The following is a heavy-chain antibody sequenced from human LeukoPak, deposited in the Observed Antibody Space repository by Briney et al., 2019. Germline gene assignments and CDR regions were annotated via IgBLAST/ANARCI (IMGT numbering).Heavy chain of an antibody. V-gene: IGHV3-23*01. Sequence: PGGSLRLSCAASGFTFSSYAMSWVRQSPGKGLEWVSAISGSGGNTYYADSVKGRFTISRDSTMNTLYLQMNSLRAEDTAVYYCAKVPNWYFDLWGRGTLVTVSS. CDR1: GFTFSSYA. CDR3: AKVPNWYFDL. J-gene: IGHJ2*01. CDR2: ISGSGGNT.